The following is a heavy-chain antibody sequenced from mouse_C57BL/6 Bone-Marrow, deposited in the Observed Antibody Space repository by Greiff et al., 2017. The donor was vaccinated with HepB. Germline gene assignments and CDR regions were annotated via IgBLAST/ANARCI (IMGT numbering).Heavy chain of an antibody. J-gene: IGHJ2*01. CDR2: IYPRSGNT. V-gene: IGHV1-81*01. D-gene: IGHD1-1*01. CDR1: GYTFTSYG. Sequence: QVQLQQSGAELARPGASVKLSCKASGYTFTSYGISWVKQRPGQGLEWIGEIYPRSGNTYYNEKFKGKATMTADKSSSTAYMELRSLTSEDSAVYFCAEGGYYYGSSCESYFDYWGQGTTLTVSS. CDR3: AEGGYYYGSSCESYFDY.